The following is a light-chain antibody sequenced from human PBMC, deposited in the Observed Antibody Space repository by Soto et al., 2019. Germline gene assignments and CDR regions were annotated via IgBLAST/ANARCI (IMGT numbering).Light chain of an antibody. CDR1: HDIKNY. CDR3: QQFDSLPPYT. J-gene: IGKJ2*01. V-gene: IGKV1-33*01. Sequence: DIQLTQSPPSLSASEGDRVTITCQASHDIKNYLNWYQQKPGKAPKLLIYDASNLETGVPSRFSGSGAGTDFTSTIGSLQPEDVATYYCQQFDSLPPYTFGQGTKVEIK. CDR2: DAS.